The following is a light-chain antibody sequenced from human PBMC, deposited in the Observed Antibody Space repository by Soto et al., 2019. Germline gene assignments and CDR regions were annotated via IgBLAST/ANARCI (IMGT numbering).Light chain of an antibody. CDR1: QSVGSN. CDR2: GAS. Sequence: DIVMTQSPATLSVSPGEGATLSCRASQSVGSNLAWYRQKPGQAPRLLIFGASNRATGFPARFSGSGSGPDFTLTICSLEPEDFAVYYCQQRSNWPRTFGQGTKVDIK. V-gene: IGKV3-11*01. J-gene: IGKJ1*01. CDR3: QQRSNWPRT.